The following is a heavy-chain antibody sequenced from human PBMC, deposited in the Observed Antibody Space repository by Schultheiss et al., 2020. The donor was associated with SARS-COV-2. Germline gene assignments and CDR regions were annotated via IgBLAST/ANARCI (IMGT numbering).Heavy chain of an antibody. V-gene: IGHV3-30*07. J-gene: IGHJ4*02. CDR1: GFTFSSYA. Sequence: GESLKISCAASGFTFSSYAMHWVRQAPGKGLEWVAVISYDGSNKYYADSVKGRFTISRDNSKNTLYLQMNSLRAEDTAVYYCAPLNGGYYIYWGQGTLVTVSS. CDR3: APLNGGYYIY. D-gene: IGHD3-22*01. CDR2: ISYDGSNK.